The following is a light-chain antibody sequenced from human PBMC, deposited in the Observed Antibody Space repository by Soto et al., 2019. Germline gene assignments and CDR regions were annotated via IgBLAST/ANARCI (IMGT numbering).Light chain of an antibody. Sequence: DIKMTQPPSTLSGSVGDRVTITCRASQDISNYLNWYQQKPGQAPKLLIYDSSALETGVPSRFSGSGSATDFTLTISSLQPEDFATYYCQQYDDLPLTFGGGTKVDIK. J-gene: IGKJ4*01. V-gene: IGKV1-33*01. CDR1: QDISNY. CDR2: DSS. CDR3: QQYDDLPLT.